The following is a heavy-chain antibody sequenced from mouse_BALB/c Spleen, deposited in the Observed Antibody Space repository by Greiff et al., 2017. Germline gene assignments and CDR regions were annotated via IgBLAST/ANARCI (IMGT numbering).Heavy chain of an antibody. V-gene: IGHV1-77*01. CDR3: ADYYGSSWGAY. D-gene: IGHD1-1*01. CDR1: GYTFTDYV. CDR2: IYPGSGST. J-gene: IGHJ3*01. Sequence: VQLQQSGPELVKPGASVKMSCKASGYTFTDYVISWVKQRTGQGLEWIGEIYPGSGSTYYTEKFKGKATLTADKSSNTAYMQLSSLTSEDSAVYFCADYYGSSWGAYWGQGTLVTVSA.